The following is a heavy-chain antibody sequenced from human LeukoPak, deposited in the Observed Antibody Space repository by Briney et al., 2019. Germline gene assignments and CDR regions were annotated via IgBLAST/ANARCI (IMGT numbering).Heavy chain of an antibody. CDR1: GFTFSLYW. Sequence: GGSLRLSCAASGFTFSLYWMTWVRQAPGKGLEWVANIKEDGSEKYYEDSVKGRFTVSRDNAKNSLSLQMNSLRAEDTAVYYCAKDRGGIAVAGTDYWGQGTLVTVSS. V-gene: IGHV3-7*01. CDR3: AKDRGGIAVAGTDY. J-gene: IGHJ4*02. D-gene: IGHD6-19*01. CDR2: IKEDGSEK.